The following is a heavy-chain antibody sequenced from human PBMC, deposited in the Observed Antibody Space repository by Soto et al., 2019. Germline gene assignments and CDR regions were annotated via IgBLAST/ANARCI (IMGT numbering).Heavy chain of an antibody. D-gene: IGHD5-12*01. V-gene: IGHV3-48*01. Sequence: GGSLRLSCAASGFTFSDYSMNWVRQAPGKGLEWVSYISSTSSTIYYADSVKGRFTISRDNAKNSLSLQMNSLRAEDTAVYYCATLSSGYGYDYWGQGTLVTVSS. J-gene: IGHJ4*02. CDR1: GFTFSDYS. CDR2: ISSTSSTI. CDR3: ATLSSGYGYDY.